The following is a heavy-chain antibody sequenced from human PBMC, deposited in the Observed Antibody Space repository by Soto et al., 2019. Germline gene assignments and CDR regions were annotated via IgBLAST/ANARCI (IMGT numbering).Heavy chain of an antibody. J-gene: IGHJ4*02. CDR2: ISGGGSTK. CDR3: VPTTDYYDSTGFDY. D-gene: IGHD3-22*01. CDR1: GFTFSYFE. V-gene: IGHV3-48*03. Sequence: PGVSLRLSCTASGFTFSYFEMNWVRQAPGKGLEWVSYISGGGSTKYYADSVRGRFTISRDNAKNSLYLQMNSLRAEDTAVYYCVPTTDYYDSTGFDYWGRGSLVTVSS.